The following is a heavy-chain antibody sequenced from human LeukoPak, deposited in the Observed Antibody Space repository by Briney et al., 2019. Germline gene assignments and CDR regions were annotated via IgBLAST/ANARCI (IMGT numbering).Heavy chain of an antibody. CDR1: GGSIISRSYY. D-gene: IGHD4-23*01. V-gene: IGHV4-39*01. CDR3: ARHYTVVTPDFDS. J-gene: IGHJ4*02. CDR2: IYYSGST. Sequence: SETLSLTCTASGGSIISRSYYWGWVRQPPGKGLEWIGSIYYSGSTYYNPSLKSRVTISVDTSKNQFSLKLSSVTAADTAVYYCARHYTVVTPDFDSWGQGTLVTVSS.